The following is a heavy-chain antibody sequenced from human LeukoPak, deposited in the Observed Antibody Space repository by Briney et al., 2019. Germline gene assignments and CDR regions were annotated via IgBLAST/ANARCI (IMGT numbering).Heavy chain of an antibody. CDR1: VYTFTGYY. Sequence: ASVKVSLKSSVYTFTGYYMHWLRQAPGQALEWMGWSNPNSGGTNYAQKFQGMVTMTSDTSISTAYMELSRLRSDDTAVYYCARIYSNYVGKYFQHWGQGTLVTVSS. CDR3: ARIYSNYVGKYFQH. V-gene: IGHV1-2*02. J-gene: IGHJ1*01. CDR2: SNPNSGGT. D-gene: IGHD4-11*01.